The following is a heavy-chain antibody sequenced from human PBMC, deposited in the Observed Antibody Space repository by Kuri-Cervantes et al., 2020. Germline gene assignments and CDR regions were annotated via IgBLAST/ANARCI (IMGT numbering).Heavy chain of an antibody. J-gene: IGHJ6*02. CDR1: GGSISSGGYY. CDR2: IYYSGST. D-gene: IGHD3-3*01. Sequence: SETLSLTCTVSGGSISSGGYYWSWIRQHPGKGLEWIGYIYYSGSTYYNPSLKSRVTISVDTSKNQFSLKLSSVTAADTAVYYCARGGLYDHPVYYYGMDVWGQGTTVTVSS. CDR3: ARGGLYDHPVYYYGMDV. V-gene: IGHV4-31*03.